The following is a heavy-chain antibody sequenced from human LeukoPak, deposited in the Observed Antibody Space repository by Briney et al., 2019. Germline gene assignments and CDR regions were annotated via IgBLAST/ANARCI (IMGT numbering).Heavy chain of an antibody. CDR3: ARGPTWVGSYLYFDY. Sequence: EASVKVSCKNSGYTFTSYDINWVPQATGQGLEWMGWMNPNSGNTGYAQKFQGRVTITRNTSISTAYMELSSLRSEDTAVYYCARGPTWVGSYLYFDYWGQGTLVTVSS. CDR1: GYTFTSYD. J-gene: IGHJ4*02. CDR2: MNPNSGNT. V-gene: IGHV1-8*01. D-gene: IGHD1-26*01.